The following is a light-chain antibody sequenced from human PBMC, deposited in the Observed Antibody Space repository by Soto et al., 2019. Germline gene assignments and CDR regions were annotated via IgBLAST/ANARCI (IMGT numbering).Light chain of an antibody. CDR1: QSVSSRY. CDR2: DAS. V-gene: IGKV3D-20*01. Sequence: EIVLTQSPATLSLSPGERATLSCGASQSVSSRYLAWYQQKPGLAPRLLIYDASSRATGIPDRFSGSVSGTDFTLTISRLEPEDFAVYYCQQYGSSPPITFGQGTRLVIK. CDR3: QQYGSSPPIT. J-gene: IGKJ5*01.